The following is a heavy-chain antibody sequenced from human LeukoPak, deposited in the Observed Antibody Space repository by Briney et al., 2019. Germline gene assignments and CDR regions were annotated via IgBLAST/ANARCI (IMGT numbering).Heavy chain of an antibody. J-gene: IGHJ4*02. V-gene: IGHV4-39*01. CDR2: IYYSGST. D-gene: IGHD6-13*01. CDR3: ARRRTIAAAGKSDFDY. CDR1: GGSISSSSYY. Sequence: SETLSLTCIVSGGSISSSSYYWGWIRQPPGKGLEWIGSIYYSGSTYYNPSLKSRVTISVDTSKNQFSLKLSSVTAADTAVYYCARRRTIAAAGKSDFDYWGQGTLVTVSS.